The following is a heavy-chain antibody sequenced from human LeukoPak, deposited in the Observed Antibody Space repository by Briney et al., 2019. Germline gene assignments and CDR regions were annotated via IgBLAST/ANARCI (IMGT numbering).Heavy chain of an antibody. V-gene: IGHV4-59*01. J-gene: IGHJ6*02. CDR3: ARGLRGGYEAYGMDV. Sequence: SETLSLTCTVSGGSISSYYWSWIPQPPGKGLDGIGYIYYSGSTNYNPSLKSRVTLSVDTSKNQFSLTLSSVTAADTAVYYCARGLRGGYEAYGMDVWGQGTTVTVSS. CDR1: GGSISSYY. CDR2: IYYSGST. D-gene: IGHD5-12*01.